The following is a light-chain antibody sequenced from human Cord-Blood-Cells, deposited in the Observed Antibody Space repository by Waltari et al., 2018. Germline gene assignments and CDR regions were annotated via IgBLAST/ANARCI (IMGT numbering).Light chain of an antibody. J-gene: IGLJ2*01. CDR3: QAWDSSTAV. CDR2: QES. CDR1: KLGAKY. Sequence: SYELTQPPSVSVSPGQTASITCSGDKLGAKYACWYQQKPGQSPVLVIYQESKRPSGSPERFAGSNSGNTATLTISGTQAMDEADYYCQAWDSSTAVFGGGTKLTVL. V-gene: IGLV3-1*01.